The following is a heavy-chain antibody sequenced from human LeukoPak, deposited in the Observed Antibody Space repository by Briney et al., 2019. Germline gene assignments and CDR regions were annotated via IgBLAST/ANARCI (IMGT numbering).Heavy chain of an antibody. D-gene: IGHD3-9*01. Sequence: GGSPRLSCEASGFTFSSYWMSWVRQAPGKGLEWVANIKTDGSEKYYVDSVKGRFSISRDNAKNSLYLQMNSLRAEDTAVYYCARDYTGYFPWGQGTLVIVSS. CDR2: IKTDGSEK. CDR1: GFTFSSYW. CDR3: ARDYTGYFP. V-gene: IGHV3-7*03. J-gene: IGHJ5*02.